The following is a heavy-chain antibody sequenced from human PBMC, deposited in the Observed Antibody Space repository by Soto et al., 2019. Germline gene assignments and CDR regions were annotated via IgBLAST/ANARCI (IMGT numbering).Heavy chain of an antibody. CDR2: FDPEDGET. CDR3: ATEVGAMEGNWFDP. D-gene: IGHD1-26*01. CDR1: GYTLTELS. V-gene: IGHV1-24*01. J-gene: IGHJ5*02. Sequence: ASVKVSCKVSGYTLTELSMHWVRQAPGKGLEWMGGFDPEDGETIYAQKFQGRVTMTEDTSTDTAYMELSSLRSEDTAVYYCATEVGAMEGNWFDPWGQGTLVTVSS.